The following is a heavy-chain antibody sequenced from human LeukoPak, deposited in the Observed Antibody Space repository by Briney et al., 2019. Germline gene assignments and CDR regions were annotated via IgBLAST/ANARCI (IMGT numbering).Heavy chain of an antibody. J-gene: IGHJ4*02. V-gene: IGHV1-2*02. D-gene: IGHD3-10*01. CDR3: AAKSRLTMVRGGDLPTLDY. CDR1: GYTFTGYY. CDR2: INPNSGGT. Sequence: GASVNVSCKASGYTFTGYYMHWVRQAPGQGLEWMGWINPNSGGTNYAQKFQGRVTMTRDTSISTAYMELSRLRSDDTAVYYCAAKSRLTMVRGGDLPTLDYWGQGTLVTVSS.